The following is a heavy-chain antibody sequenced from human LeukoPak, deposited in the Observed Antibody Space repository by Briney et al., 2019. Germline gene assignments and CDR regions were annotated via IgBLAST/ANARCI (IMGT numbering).Heavy chain of an antibody. J-gene: IGHJ6*02. CDR3: ARDLPHAYYGMDV. CDR2: IYSGGST. CDR1: GFTVSSNY. Sequence: GGSLRLSCAASGFTVSSNYMSWVRQAPGKGLEWVSVIYSGGSTYYADSVKGRFTISRDNSKNTLYLQMNSLRAEDTAVYYCARDLPHAYYGMDVWGQGTTVTVSS. V-gene: IGHV3-53*01.